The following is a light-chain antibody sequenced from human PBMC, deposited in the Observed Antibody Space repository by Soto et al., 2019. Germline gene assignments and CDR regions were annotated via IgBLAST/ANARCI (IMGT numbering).Light chain of an antibody. CDR3: QQYWYIPYT. J-gene: IGKJ2*01. V-gene: IGKV4-1*01. Sequence: DVVMTQSPDSLPLSLGGRATMNCKSSQGILYSSNNKNFLAWYQQKPGQPPKLPMFWASTRESGVPDRFSGSGSGTDFTLTISSLQAEDVAIYYCQQYWYIPYTFGQGTKLEIK. CDR1: QGILYSSNNKNF. CDR2: WAS.